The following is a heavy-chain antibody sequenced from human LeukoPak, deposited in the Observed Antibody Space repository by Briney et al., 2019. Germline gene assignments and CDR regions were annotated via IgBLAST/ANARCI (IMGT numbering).Heavy chain of an antibody. Sequence: GGSLRLSCAASGFTFSSYGMHWVRQAPGKGLEWVAFISYDGSRKYYADSVEGRFTISRDNAKNTLDLQVNSLRAEDTAVFYCAKVPLSGTTFDYWGQGTLVTVSS. CDR2: ISYDGSRK. V-gene: IGHV3-30*02. J-gene: IGHJ4*02. D-gene: IGHD1-7*01. CDR3: AKVPLSGTTFDY. CDR1: GFTFSSYG.